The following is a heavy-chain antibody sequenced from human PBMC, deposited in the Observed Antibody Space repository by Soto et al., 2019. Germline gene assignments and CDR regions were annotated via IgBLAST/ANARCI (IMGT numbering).Heavy chain of an antibody. J-gene: IGHJ5*02. D-gene: IGHD1-26*01. CDR2: IFTRSSQI. CDR3: ARDLLAGQQLVIPWFHP. V-gene: IGHV3-21*01. Sequence: GGSLRLSCTASGFAFSSFNMNWVRQAPGKGLEWVSSIFTRSSQIYYADSVKGRFTISRDDAKNSLFLQMNSLSVEDTAVYYCARDLLAGQQLVIPWFHPWGQGTLVTVSS. CDR1: GFAFSSFN.